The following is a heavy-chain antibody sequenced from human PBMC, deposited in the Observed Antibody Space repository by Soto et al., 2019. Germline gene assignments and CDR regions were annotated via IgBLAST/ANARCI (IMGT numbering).Heavy chain of an antibody. CDR3: AHQALDTILFDY. J-gene: IGHJ4*02. D-gene: IGHD3-9*01. CDR1: GFSLSTSGVG. CDR2: IDWDDDK. Sequence: QITLKESGPTLVKPTQTLTLTCTFSGFSLSTSGVGVGWIRQPPGKALEWLALIDWDDDKRYSPSLKSRLTITKDTYKNQVVLTMTNMDPVDTATYYCAHQALDTILFDYWGQGTLVTVSS. V-gene: IGHV2-5*02.